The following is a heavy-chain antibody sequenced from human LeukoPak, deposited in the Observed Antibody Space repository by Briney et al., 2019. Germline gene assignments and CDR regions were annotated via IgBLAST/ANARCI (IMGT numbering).Heavy chain of an antibody. D-gene: IGHD6-19*01. Sequence: ASVKVSCKASGYTFTGYYMHWVRQAPGQGLEWMGWINPNSGGTNYAQKFQGRVTMTRDTSISTAYMELSRLRSDDTAVYHCARDPGVAVAVTGEYYFDYWGQGTLVTVSS. CDR3: ARDPGVAVAVTGEYYFDY. CDR2: INPNSGGT. J-gene: IGHJ4*02. CDR1: GYTFTGYY. V-gene: IGHV1-2*02.